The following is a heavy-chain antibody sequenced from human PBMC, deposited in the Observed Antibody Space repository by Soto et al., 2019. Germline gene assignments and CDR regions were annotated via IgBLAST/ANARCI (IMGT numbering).Heavy chain of an antibody. CDR3: ARHNPDYYYDSSGYYYVSPNDYYYYGMDV. CDR1: GYSFTSYW. CDR2: IDPSDSYT. J-gene: IGHJ6*02. D-gene: IGHD3-22*01. V-gene: IGHV5-10-1*01. Sequence: GESLKISCKGSGYSFTSYWISWVRQMPGKGLEWMGRIDPSDSYTNYSPSFQGHVTISADKSISTAYLQWSSLKASDTAMYYCARHNPDYYYDSSGYYYVSPNDYYYYGMDVWGQGTTVTV.